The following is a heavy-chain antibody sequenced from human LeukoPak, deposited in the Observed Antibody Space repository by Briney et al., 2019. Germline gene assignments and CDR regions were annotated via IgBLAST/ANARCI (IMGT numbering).Heavy chain of an antibody. V-gene: IGHV3-23*01. Sequence: AGGSLRLSCAASGFTFSSYGMSWVRQAPGKGLEWVSAISGSGGSTYYADSVKGRFTISRDNSKNTLYLQMNSLRAEDTAVYYCAKDRPPVTRPTQFDYWGQGTLVTVSS. CDR1: GFTFSSYG. D-gene: IGHD4-17*01. CDR3: AKDRPPVTRPTQFDY. J-gene: IGHJ4*02. CDR2: ISGSGGST.